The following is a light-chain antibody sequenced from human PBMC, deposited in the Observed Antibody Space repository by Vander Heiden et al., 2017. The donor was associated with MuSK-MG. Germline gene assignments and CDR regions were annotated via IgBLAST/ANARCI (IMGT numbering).Light chain of an antibody. CDR2: AAS. J-gene: IGKJ3*01. CDR3: QHVKNYPDT. Sequence: DIQLTQSPSFLSASVGDRVTITCRPSQDIGKYLTWYQQKPGSAPQLLIFAASSLLSGVPSRFSGSGSGTEFTLTISSLQPEDVATYYCQHVKNYPDTFGHGTKVDIK. V-gene: IGKV1-9*01. CDR1: QDIGKY.